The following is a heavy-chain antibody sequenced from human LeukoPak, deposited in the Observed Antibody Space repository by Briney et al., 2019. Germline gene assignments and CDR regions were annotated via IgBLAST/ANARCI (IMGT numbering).Heavy chain of an antibody. D-gene: IGHD6-13*01. CDR3: AKSDRIAAAGTGGGFDY. CDR2: ISSSGSTI. CDR1: GFTFSSYE. Sequence: GGSLRLSCAASGFTFSSYEMNWVRQAPGKGLEWVSYISSSGSTIYYADSVKGRFTISRDNAKNSLYLQMNSLRAEDTAVYYCAKSDRIAAAGTGGGFDYWGQGTLVTVSS. V-gene: IGHV3-48*03. J-gene: IGHJ4*02.